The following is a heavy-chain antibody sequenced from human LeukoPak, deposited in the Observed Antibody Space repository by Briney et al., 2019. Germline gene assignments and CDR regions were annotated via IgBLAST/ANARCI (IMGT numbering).Heavy chain of an antibody. V-gene: IGHV1-8*01. D-gene: IGHD6-13*01. CDR1: GYTFTSYD. J-gene: IGHJ5*02. CDR3: ARGSSWYYGPASFDP. CDR2: MNPNSGNT. Sequence: ASVKVSCKASGYTFTSYDINWVRQATGQELEWMGWMNPNSGNTGYAQKFQGRVTMTRNTSISTAYMELSSLRSEDTAVYCCARGSSWYYGPASFDPWGQGTLVTVSS.